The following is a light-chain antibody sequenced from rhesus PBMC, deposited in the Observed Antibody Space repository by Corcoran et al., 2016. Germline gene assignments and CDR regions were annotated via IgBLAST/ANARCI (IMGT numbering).Light chain of an antibody. V-gene: IGLV1S4*01. J-gene: IGLJ6*01. CDR1: SYNIGGNN. CDR3: AACDDSLSGDV. CDR2: YSN. Sequence: QSVLTQPPPASGAPGQSGTIPCAGSSYNIGGNNVYWYQQLSGTAPKLLIYYSNTRPSGVPDRFSGSKSGSSASLAITGLRSEDEADYYCAACDDSLSGDVFGSGTTLTVL.